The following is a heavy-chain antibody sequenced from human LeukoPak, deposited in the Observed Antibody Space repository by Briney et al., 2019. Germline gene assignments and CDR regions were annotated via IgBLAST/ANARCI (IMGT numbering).Heavy chain of an antibody. CDR3: ARTYYDFWSGSRGFDY. Sequence: SETLSLTCAVYGGSFSGYYWSWIRQPPGKGLEWIGEINHSGSTNYNPSLKSRVTISVDTSKNQFSLKLSSVTAADTAVYYCARTYYDFWSGSRGFDYWGQGTLVTVSS. V-gene: IGHV4-34*01. CDR1: GGSFSGYY. D-gene: IGHD3-3*01. CDR2: INHSGST. J-gene: IGHJ4*02.